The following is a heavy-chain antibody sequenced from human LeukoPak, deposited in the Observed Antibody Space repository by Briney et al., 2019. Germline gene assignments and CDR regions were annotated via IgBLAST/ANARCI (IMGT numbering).Heavy chain of an antibody. Sequence: KPGRSLRLSCVGSGFRFSDYYMSWIRQAPGKGLEWVSYISNDSVDKYYVDSVRGRFTISRYNAKKSMYLQMSGLRVEDTAVYYCARRDWVSGAVRAFDIWGQGTMVTVSS. J-gene: IGHJ3*02. CDR1: GFRFSDYY. D-gene: IGHD3-3*01. V-gene: IGHV3-11*04. CDR2: ISNDSVDK. CDR3: ARRDWVSGAVRAFDI.